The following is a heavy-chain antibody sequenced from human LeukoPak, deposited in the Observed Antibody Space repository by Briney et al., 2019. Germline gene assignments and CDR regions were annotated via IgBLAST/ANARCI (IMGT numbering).Heavy chain of an antibody. CDR2: IIPIFGTA. D-gene: IGHD3-10*01. Sequence: ASVKVSCKASGGTFSSYAISWVRQAPGQGLEWMGGIIPIFGTANYAQKLQGRVTMTTDTSTSTAYMELRSLRSDDTAVYYCARAHYGSGSYYNDVWFDPWGQGTLVTVSS. J-gene: IGHJ5*02. V-gene: IGHV1-69*05. CDR3: ARAHYGSGSYYNDVWFDP. CDR1: GGTFSSYA.